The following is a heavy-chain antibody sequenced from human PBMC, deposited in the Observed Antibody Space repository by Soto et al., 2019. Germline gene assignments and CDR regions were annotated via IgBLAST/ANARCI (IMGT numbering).Heavy chain of an antibody. CDR2: INHSGST. CDR1: GGSFSGYY. CDR3: ASRRNWFDP. Sequence: SETLSLTCAVYGGSFSGYYWSWIRQPPGKGLEWIGEINHSGSTNYNPSLKSRVTISVDTSKNQFSLKLSSVTAADTAVYYCASRRNWFDPWGQGTLVTVSS. J-gene: IGHJ5*02. V-gene: IGHV4-34*01.